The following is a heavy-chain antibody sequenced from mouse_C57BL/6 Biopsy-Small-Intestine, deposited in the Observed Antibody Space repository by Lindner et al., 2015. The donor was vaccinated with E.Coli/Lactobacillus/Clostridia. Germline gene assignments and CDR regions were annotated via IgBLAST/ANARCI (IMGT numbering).Heavy chain of an antibody. Sequence: VQLQESGAEVVKPGVSVKMSCKASGYTFTTYPIEWMKQNHGKSLEWIGNFHPYNDDTKYNEKFKGKATLTVEKSSSTVYLELSRLTSDDSAVYYCARRGGNYGKWYFDVWGTGTTVTVSS. CDR3: ARRGGNYGKWYFDV. V-gene: IGHV1-47*01. CDR2: FHPYNDDT. D-gene: IGHD2-1*01. CDR1: GYTFTTYP. J-gene: IGHJ1*03.